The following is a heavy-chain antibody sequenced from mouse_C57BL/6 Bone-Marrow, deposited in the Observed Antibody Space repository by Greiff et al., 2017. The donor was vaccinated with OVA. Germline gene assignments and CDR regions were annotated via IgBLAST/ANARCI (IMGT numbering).Heavy chain of an antibody. D-gene: IGHD2-2*01. CDR2: INPSSGYT. CDR3: ASLRWLQRAWFAY. V-gene: IGHV1-7*01. CDR1: GYTFTSYW. J-gene: IGHJ3*01. Sequence: QVQLQQPGAELAIPGSSVKLSCKASGYTFTSYWMHWVKQRPGQGLEWIGYINPSSGYTNYNQKFKDKATLTADKSSSTAYMQLSSLTYEDSAVYCCASLRWLQRAWFAYWGQGTLVTVSA.